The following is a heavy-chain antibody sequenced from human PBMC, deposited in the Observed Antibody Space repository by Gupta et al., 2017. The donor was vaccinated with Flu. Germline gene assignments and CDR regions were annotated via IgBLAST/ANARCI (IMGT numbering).Heavy chain of an antibody. V-gene: IGHV3-33*01. Sequence: QVPRVESVGGVVQAGRSLRLSCAASGFTFSSQGTHWVRQAPGKGLEWVAVIWNDGSNKYYADSVKGRFSISRDNFRNMLFLEMNSLRAEDTAVYYCLGSVTVAGLPDYWGQGTLVTVSS. D-gene: IGHD6-19*01. CDR1: GFTFSSQG. J-gene: IGHJ4*02. CDR2: IWNDGSNK. CDR3: LGSVTVAGLPDY.